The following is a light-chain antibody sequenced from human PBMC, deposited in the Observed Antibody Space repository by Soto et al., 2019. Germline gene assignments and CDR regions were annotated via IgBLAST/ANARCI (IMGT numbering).Light chain of an antibody. Sequence: ENVLTQSPGTLSLSPGGRATLACRASQSVSRHYLAWYKQKPVQAPRLLVEGASSRATGIPDRFSGSGSGTDFTLTSSRLEPEDFAVYYCQQYGSSRWTFGQGTKVDIK. CDR1: QSVSRHY. J-gene: IGKJ1*01. V-gene: IGKV3-20*01. CDR2: GAS. CDR3: QQYGSSRWT.